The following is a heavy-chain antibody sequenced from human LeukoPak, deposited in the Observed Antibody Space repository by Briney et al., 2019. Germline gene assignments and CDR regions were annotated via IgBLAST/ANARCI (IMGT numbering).Heavy chain of an antibody. V-gene: IGHV3-21*06. D-gene: IGHD6-6*01. Sequence: KPGGSLRLSCAASGFTFSSYSMNWVRQAPGKGLEWVSFISSNSSYIYYADSMKGRFTISRDNAKNSLYLQMNGLRAEDTAVYYCAREDPSIAARPIDYWGQGTLVTVS. CDR3: AREDPSIAARPIDY. J-gene: IGHJ4*02. CDR1: GFTFSSYS. CDR2: ISSNSSYI.